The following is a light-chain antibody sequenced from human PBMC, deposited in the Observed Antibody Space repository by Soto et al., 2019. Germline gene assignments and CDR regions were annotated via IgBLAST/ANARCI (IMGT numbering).Light chain of an antibody. Sequence: DIQMTQSPSTLSASVVDIVTITCRASQSIFNWLAWYQQKPGKAPKLLIYDASSLQSGVPSRFSGSGSGTEFTLTISSLQPDDFATYYCQKYTSYSWKFGQGHKVDIK. J-gene: IGKJ1*01. V-gene: IGKV1-5*01. CDR1: QSIFNW. CDR3: QKYTSYSWK. CDR2: DAS.